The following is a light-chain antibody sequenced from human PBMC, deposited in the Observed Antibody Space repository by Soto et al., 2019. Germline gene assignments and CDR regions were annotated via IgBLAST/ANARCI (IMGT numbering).Light chain of an antibody. V-gene: IGKV3-11*01. J-gene: IGKJ3*01. CDR1: QSVSRD. CDR2: DAS. CDR3: QHRHN. Sequence: DIVLTQSPATLSLSPGERATLSCRASQSVSRDFAWYQQKPGQAPRLLIYDASYRATGIPARFRGSGSGTDFTLPINRLQPEDFAVYYFQHRHNVGPGTKVDFK.